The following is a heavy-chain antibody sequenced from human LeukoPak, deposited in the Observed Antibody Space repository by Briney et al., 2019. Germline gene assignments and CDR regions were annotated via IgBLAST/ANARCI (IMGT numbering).Heavy chain of an antibody. V-gene: IGHV4-59*01. D-gene: IGHD4-23*01. Sequence: SETLSLTCTVSGGFISSYYWSWIRQPPGKGLEWIGYIYYSGSTNYNPSLKSRVTISVDTSKNQFSLKLSSVTAADTAVYYCARDVGGNSGLDYWGQGTLVTVSS. CDR3: ARDVGGNSGLDY. CDR1: GGFISSYY. J-gene: IGHJ4*02. CDR2: IYYSGST.